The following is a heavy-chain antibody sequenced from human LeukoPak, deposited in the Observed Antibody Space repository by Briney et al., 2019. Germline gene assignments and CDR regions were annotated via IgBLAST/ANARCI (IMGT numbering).Heavy chain of an antibody. CDR3: ARDLLPYSSGWYGSFDY. CDR1: GFSVSNNY. Sequence: GGSLRLSCAASGFSVSNNYMIWVRQAPGKGLEWVSLLYTGGETNYADSVKGRFTISRDNSKNKFFLQMNSLRAEDTAVYYCARDLLPYSSGWYGSFDYWGQGTLVTVSS. J-gene: IGHJ4*02. D-gene: IGHD6-19*01. V-gene: IGHV3-53*05. CDR2: LYTGGET.